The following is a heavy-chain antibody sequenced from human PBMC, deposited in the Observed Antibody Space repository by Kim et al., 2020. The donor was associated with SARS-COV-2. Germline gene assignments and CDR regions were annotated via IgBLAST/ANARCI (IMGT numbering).Heavy chain of an antibody. CDR2: I. V-gene: IGHV3-74*01. CDR3: VKDFGGPSDS. Sequence: INHAESVGGRFTISREDATNTLYLQVNSLRPDDTAMYYCVKDFGGPSDSWGQGTLVTVSS. J-gene: IGHJ4*02. D-gene: IGHD3-16*01.